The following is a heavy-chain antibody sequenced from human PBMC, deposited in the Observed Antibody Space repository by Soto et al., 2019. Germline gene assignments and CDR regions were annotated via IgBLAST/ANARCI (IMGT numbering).Heavy chain of an antibody. CDR1: GGSISSGGSS. Sequence: QLQLQESGSGLVKPSQTLSLTCAVSGGSISSGGSSWSWIRQPPGKGLEWIGYIYHSGSTYYNPSLKGRVTISVARSKNQFSLKLSSVTAADTAVYYCARAGDSSGPVALGYWGQGTLVTVSS. D-gene: IGHD6-19*01. J-gene: IGHJ4*02. CDR2: IYHSGST. V-gene: IGHV4-30-2*01. CDR3: ARAGDSSGPVALGY.